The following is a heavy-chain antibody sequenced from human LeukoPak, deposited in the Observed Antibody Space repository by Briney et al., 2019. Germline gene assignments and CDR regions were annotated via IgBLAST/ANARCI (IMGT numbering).Heavy chain of an antibody. V-gene: IGHV3-7*01. J-gene: IGHJ4*02. CDR3: ARDWIAVAGFDY. CDR2: IKQDGNVK. D-gene: IGHD6-19*01. Sequence: PGGSLRLSCAASGFTFSSYWMSWVRQAPGKGLEWVANIKQDGNVKSYVDSVKGRFTISRDNAKNSLYLQMNSLRAEDTAVYYCARDWIAVAGFDYWGQGTLVTVSS. CDR1: GFTFSSYW.